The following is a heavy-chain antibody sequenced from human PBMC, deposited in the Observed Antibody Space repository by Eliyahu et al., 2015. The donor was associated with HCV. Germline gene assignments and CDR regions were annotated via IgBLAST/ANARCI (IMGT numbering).Heavy chain of an antibody. Sequence: QVQLQESGPGLVKPSQTLSLTCTVSGASVSSGRYYWSWIRQPAGKGLECTLAMCTTGGATYNPSLKSRVTMSIDTSKPQFSLELMPVTAEDTAVYYCAREVGSIVDNVHYYYMDVWGKGTAVTVTS. V-gene: IGHV4-61*02. CDR2: MCTTGGA. J-gene: IGHJ6*03. CDR3: AREVGSIVDNVHYYYMDV. D-gene: IGHD2-21*01. CDR1: GASVSSGRYY.